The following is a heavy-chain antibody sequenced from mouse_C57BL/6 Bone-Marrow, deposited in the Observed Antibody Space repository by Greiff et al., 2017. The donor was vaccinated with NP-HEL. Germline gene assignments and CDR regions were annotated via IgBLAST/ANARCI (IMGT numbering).Heavy chain of an antibody. Sequence: EVMLVESGGGLVKPGGSLKLSCAASGFTFSDYGMHWVRQAPEKGLEWVAYISSGSSTIYYADTVKGRFTISRDNAKNTLFLQMTSLRSEDTAMYYCATFTMVVDDYAMDYWGQGTSVTVSS. CDR2: ISSGSSTI. CDR3: ATFTMVVDDYAMDY. CDR1: GFTFSDYG. D-gene: IGHD1-1*01. V-gene: IGHV5-17*01. J-gene: IGHJ4*01.